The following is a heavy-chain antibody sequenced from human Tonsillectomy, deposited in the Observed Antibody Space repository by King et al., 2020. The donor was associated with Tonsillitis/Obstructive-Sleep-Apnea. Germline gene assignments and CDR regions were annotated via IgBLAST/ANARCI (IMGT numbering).Heavy chain of an antibody. J-gene: IGHJ4*02. V-gene: IGHV3-30*04. CDR1: GFTFITYA. D-gene: IGHD3-10*01. CDR3: ASDIGYLLYFDY. Sequence: VQLVESGGGVVQPGRSLRLSCAASGFTFITYAMHWVRQAPGKGLEWVAFISYDVNNKYYADSVKGRFTISRDNSKNTLYLQMHSLRAEDTAVYYCASDIGYLLYFDYWGQGTLVTVSS. CDR2: ISYDVNNK.